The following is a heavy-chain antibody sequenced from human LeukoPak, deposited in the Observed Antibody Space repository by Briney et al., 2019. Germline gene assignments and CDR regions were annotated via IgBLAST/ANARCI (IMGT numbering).Heavy chain of an antibody. CDR3: ARDWLAAGGDYMDV. J-gene: IGHJ6*03. CDR1: GFAFSSYE. CDR2: ISTSGRTI. Sequence: GGSLRLSCTASGFAFSSYEMNWVRQAPGKGLEWVSHISTSGRTIYYADSVQGRFTIPRDNAENSLYLQMNSLRADDTAIYYCARDWLAAGGDYMDVWGKGTTVTISS. V-gene: IGHV3-48*03. D-gene: IGHD6-13*01.